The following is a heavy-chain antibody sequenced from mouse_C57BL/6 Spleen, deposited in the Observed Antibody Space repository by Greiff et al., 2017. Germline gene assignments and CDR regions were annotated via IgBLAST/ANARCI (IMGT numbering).Heavy chain of an antibody. CDR3: ASRDYYDYDYFDY. CDR1: GFTFSDYG. V-gene: IGHV5-17*01. Sequence: VQLKESGGGLVKPGGSLKLSCAASGFTFSDYGMHWVRQAPEKGLEWVAYISSGSSTIYYADTVKGRFTISRDNAKNTLFLQMTSLRSEDTAMYYCASRDYYDYDYFDYWGQGTTLTVSS. J-gene: IGHJ2*01. D-gene: IGHD2-4*01. CDR2: ISSGSSTI.